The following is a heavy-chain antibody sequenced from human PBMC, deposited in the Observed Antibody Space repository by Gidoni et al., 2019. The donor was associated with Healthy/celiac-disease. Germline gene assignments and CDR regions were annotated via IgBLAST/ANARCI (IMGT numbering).Heavy chain of an antibody. CDR1: GYSFTSYW. D-gene: IGHD6-19*01. V-gene: IGHV5-51*01. CDR3: ARQGGTVAGYYYYYGMDV. J-gene: IGHJ6*02. CDR2: IYPGDSDT. Sequence: EVQLVQSGAEVKKPGESLKISCKGSGYSFTSYWIGWVRQMPGKGLEWMGIIYPGDSDTRYSPSFQGQVTISADKSISTAYLQWSSLKASDTAMYYCARQGGTVAGYYYYYGMDVWGQGTTVTVSS.